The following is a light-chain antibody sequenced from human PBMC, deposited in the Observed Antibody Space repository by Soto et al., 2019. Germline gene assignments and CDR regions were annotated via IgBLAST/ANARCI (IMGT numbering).Light chain of an antibody. V-gene: IGKV1-39*01. CDR2: AAS. Sequence: EIQVTQSPTSLSASVGDRVTISVVTSQSIDNYLNWYQQKPGKAPKLLMYAASTLQSGVPSRFIGSGSGTDFTLNISSLQPEDFATYYCLQSYSTPITFGQGTRLEI. CDR3: LQSYSTPIT. CDR1: QSIDNY. J-gene: IGKJ5*01.